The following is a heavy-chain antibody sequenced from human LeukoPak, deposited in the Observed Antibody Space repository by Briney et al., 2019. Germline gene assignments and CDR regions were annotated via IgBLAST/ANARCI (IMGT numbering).Heavy chain of an antibody. J-gene: IGHJ4*02. V-gene: IGHV1-69*04. CDR3: ARHPSAVAGKTFDC. D-gene: IGHD6-19*01. CDR1: GGTFSSYA. CDR2: IIPILGIA. Sequence: GASVKVSCKASGGTFSSYAISWVRQAPGQGLEWMGRIIPILGIANYAQKFQGRVTITADKSTSTAYMELSSLRSEDTAVYYCARHPSAVAGKTFDCWGQGTLVTVSS.